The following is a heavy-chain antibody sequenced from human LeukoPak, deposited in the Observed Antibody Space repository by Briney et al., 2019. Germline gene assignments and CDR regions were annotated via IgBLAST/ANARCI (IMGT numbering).Heavy chain of an antibody. Sequence: SEALSLTCTVSGGSVSSGSYYWSWIRQPPGKGLEWIGYIYYSGSTNYNPSLKSRVTISVDTSKNQFSLKLSSVTAADTAVYYCARGRLYCSGGSCYSYYHYGMDVWGKGTTVTVSS. CDR3: ARGRLYCSGGSCYSYYHYGMDV. CDR2: IYYSGST. V-gene: IGHV4-61*01. J-gene: IGHJ6*04. D-gene: IGHD2-15*01. CDR1: GGSVSSGSYY.